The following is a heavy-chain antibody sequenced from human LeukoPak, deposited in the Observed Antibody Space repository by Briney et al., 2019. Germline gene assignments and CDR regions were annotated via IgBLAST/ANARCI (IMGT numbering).Heavy chain of an antibody. CDR3: ARASYCSGGSCYSLWYFDY. J-gene: IGHJ4*02. V-gene: IGHV3-48*04. Sequence: GGSLRLSCAASGFTFSSYRMIWVRQTPGKGLEWVSSISSSSSTINYADSMRGRFTISRDNAKNSLYLQMNSLRAEDTAVYYCARASYCSGGSCYSLWYFDYWGQGTLVTVSS. CDR1: GFTFSSYR. CDR2: ISSSSSTI. D-gene: IGHD2-15*01.